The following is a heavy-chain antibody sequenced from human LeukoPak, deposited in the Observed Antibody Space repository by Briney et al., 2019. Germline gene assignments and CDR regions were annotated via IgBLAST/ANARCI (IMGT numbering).Heavy chain of an antibody. CDR2: IYTSGST. CDR3: ARDNYYYDSSGSQPFDY. J-gene: IGHJ4*02. CDR1: GGSISSYY. Sequence: SETLSLTCTVSGGSISSYYWSRIRQPAGKGLEWIGRIYTSGSTNYNPSLKSRVTMSVDTSKNQFSLKLSSVTAADTAVYYCARDNYYYDSSGSQPFDYWGQGTLVTVSS. D-gene: IGHD3-22*01. V-gene: IGHV4-4*07.